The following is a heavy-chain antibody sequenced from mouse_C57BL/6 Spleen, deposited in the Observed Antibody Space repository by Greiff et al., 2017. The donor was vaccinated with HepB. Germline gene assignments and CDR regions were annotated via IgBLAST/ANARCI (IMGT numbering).Heavy chain of an antibody. CDR1: GYSFTGYY. D-gene: IGHD1-1*01. CDR3: ARMDYYGSSLNWYFDV. J-gene: IGHJ1*03. Sequence: VQLQQSGPELVKPGASVKISCKASGYSFTGYYMNWVKQSPEKSLEWIGEINPSTGGTTYNQKFKAKATLTVDKSSSTAYMQLKSLTSEDSAVYYCARMDYYGSSLNWYFDVWGTGTTVTVSS. CDR2: INPSTGGT. V-gene: IGHV1-42*01.